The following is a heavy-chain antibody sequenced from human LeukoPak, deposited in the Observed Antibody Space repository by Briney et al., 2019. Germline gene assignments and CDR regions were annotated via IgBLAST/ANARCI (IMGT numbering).Heavy chain of an antibody. CDR3: ARGRGDSSGYYYFHH. CDR2: INHSGST. V-gene: IGHV4-34*01. Sequence: SETLSLTCAVYGGSFSGYYWSWIRQPPGKGLEWIGEINHSGSTNYNPSLKSRVTISVDTSKNQFSLKLSSVTAADAAVYYCARGRGDSSGYYYFHHWGQGTLVTVSS. D-gene: IGHD3-22*01. CDR1: GGSFSGYY. J-gene: IGHJ1*01.